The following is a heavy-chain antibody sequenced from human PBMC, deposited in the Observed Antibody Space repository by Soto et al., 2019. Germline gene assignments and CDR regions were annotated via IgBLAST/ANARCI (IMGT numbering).Heavy chain of an antibody. V-gene: IGHV3-30-3*01. CDR2: ISYDGSNK. D-gene: IGHD2-21*01. Sequence: QVQLVESGGGVVQPGRSMRLSCAASGFTFSSYAMHWLRQAPGKGLEWVAVISYDGSNKYYADSVKGRFTISRDNSKNTVNLQMNSVRAEDTAVYYCATLTHVDGYNVIGDYWGQGTLVTVSS. CDR1: GFTFSSYA. CDR3: ATLTHVDGYNVIGDY. J-gene: IGHJ4*02.